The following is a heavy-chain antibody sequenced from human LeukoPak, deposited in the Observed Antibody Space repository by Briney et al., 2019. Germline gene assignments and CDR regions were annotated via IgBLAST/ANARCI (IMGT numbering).Heavy chain of an antibody. CDR1: GYTFTSYG. CDR3: ARDERVTMVRDPRPWWY. Sequence: ASVKVSCKASGYTFTSYGISWVRQAPGQGLEWMGWISAYNDNTNYAQKLQGRVTMTTDTSTSTAYMELRSLRSDDTAVYYCARDERVTMVRDPRPWWYWGQGTLVTVSS. J-gene: IGHJ4*02. CDR2: ISAYNDNT. V-gene: IGHV1-18*01. D-gene: IGHD3-10*01.